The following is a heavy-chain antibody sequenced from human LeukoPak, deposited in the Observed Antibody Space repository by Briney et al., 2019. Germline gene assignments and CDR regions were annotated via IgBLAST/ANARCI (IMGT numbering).Heavy chain of an antibody. CDR3: TTEGSLGFDY. CDR1: GYTFTGYG. V-gene: IGHV1-2*02. J-gene: IGHJ4*02. CDR2: INPDNGGT. Sequence: ASVKVSCKASGYTFTGYGISWVRQAPGQGLEWMGWINPDNGGTNYAQKFQGRVTVTWDTSITTAYMELSSLKSDDTAVYYCTTEGSLGFDYWGQGTLVTVSS. D-gene: IGHD3-10*01.